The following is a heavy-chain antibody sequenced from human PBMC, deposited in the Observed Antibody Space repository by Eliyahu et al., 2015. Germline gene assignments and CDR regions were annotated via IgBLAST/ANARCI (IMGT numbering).Heavy chain of an antibody. Sequence: QVQLVQSGAEVKKPGSSVKVSCKASGGTXSSYAIXWVRQAPGQGLEWMGGIIPIXGTANYAQKFQGRVTITADKSTSTAYMELSSLRSEDTAVYYCARDRAYYDILTGPPLPRTGGMDVWGQGTTVTVSS. D-gene: IGHD3-9*01. V-gene: IGHV1-69*06. J-gene: IGHJ6*02. CDR2: IIPIXGTA. CDR3: ARDRAYYDILTGPPLPRTGGMDV. CDR1: GGTXSSYA.